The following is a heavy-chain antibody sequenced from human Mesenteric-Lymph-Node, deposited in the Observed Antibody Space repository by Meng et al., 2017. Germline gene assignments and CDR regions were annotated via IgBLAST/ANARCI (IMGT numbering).Heavy chain of an antibody. J-gene: IGHJ5*01. CDR3: ARDFRFSVDS. V-gene: IGHV3-21*01. CDR1: GFTFSSYS. Sequence: GESLKISCAASGFTFSSYSMNWVRQAPGKGLEWVSSISSSSSYIYYADSVKGRFTISRDNAKNSLYLQMNSLRAEDTAVYYCARDFRFSVDSWGQGALVTVSS. CDR2: ISSSSSYI. D-gene: IGHD5-12*01.